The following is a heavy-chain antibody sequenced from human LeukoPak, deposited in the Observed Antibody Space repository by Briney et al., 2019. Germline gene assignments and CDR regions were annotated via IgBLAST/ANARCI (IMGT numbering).Heavy chain of an antibody. Sequence: GGSLRLSCAASGLTFSDYYMSWIRQAPGKGLEWVSYISSSGSTIYYADSVKGRFTISRDNAKNSLYLQMNSLRAEDTAVYYCARGNYDFWSGYYAFDYWGQGTLVTVSS. CDR1: GLTFSDYY. J-gene: IGHJ4*02. D-gene: IGHD3-3*01. CDR3: ARGNYDFWSGYYAFDY. V-gene: IGHV3-11*01. CDR2: ISSSGSTI.